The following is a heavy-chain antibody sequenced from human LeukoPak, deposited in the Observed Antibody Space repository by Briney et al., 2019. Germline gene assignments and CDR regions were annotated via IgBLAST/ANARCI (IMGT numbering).Heavy chain of an antibody. V-gene: IGHV4-59*11. CDR1: GGSISSHY. Sequence: SETLSLTCTVSGGSISSHYWSWIRQPPGKGLEWIGYIYYSGSTNYNPSLKSRVTISVDTSKNQFSLKLSSVTAADTAVYYCARVQSLWFGELPRSSNWFDPWGQGTLITVSS. CDR2: IYYSGST. D-gene: IGHD3-10*01. CDR3: ARVQSLWFGELPRSSNWFDP. J-gene: IGHJ5*02.